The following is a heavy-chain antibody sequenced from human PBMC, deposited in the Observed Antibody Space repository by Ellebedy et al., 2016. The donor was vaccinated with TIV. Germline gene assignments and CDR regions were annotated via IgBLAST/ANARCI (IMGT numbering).Heavy chain of an antibody. CDR1: GFTFSSYG. CDR2: ISYDGSNK. CDR3: ASEDTSSVKNAFDI. Sequence: GGSLRLSCAASGFTFSSYGIHWVRQAPGKGLEWVAVISYDGSNKYYADSVKGRFTISRDNSKSTLYLQMNSLRAEDTAVYYCASEDTSSVKNAFDIWGQGTMVTVSS. J-gene: IGHJ3*02. D-gene: IGHD5-18*01. V-gene: IGHV3-30*03.